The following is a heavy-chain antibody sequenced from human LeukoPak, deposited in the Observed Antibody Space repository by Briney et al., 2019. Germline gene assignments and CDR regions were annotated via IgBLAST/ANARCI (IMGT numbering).Heavy chain of an antibody. CDR3: ARGGRGSAAVVAPRSFDI. Sequence: GGSLRLSCAASGFTFSSYAMNWVRQAPGKGLEWVSGISDSGDSTYYADSVKGRFIISRDISKNTLYLQMNSLRAEDSALYYCARGGRGSAAVVAPRSFDIWGQGTTVTVSS. CDR1: GFTFSSYA. D-gene: IGHD3-22*01. CDR2: ISDSGDST. V-gene: IGHV3-23*01. J-gene: IGHJ3*02.